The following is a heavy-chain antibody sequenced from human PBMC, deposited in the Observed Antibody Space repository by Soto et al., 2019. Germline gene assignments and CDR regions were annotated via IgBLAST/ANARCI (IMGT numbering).Heavy chain of an antibody. CDR3: ARGNVWDYCDYDGMRFDY. Sequence: PSETLSLTCTVSGGSIISYYWSWILQPPGKGLEWIGYIYYSGSTNYNPSLKSRVTISVDTSKNQFSLKLSSVTAADTAVYYCARGNVWDYCDYDGMRFDYWGQGTLVTVSS. V-gene: IGHV4-59*01. CDR1: GGSIISYY. J-gene: IGHJ4*02. D-gene: IGHD4-17*01. CDR2: IYYSGST.